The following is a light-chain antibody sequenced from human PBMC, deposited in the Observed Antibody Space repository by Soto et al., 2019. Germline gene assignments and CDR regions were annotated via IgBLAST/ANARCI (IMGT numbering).Light chain of an antibody. Sequence: EIVLTQSPATLSLSPGERATLSCRASQSVSSYLAWYQQKPGQAPRLLIYDASNRATGIPARFSGSGSGTRFTLTISSLEPEDFAGYYCQQRRNWPPWTFGQGTKVEIK. CDR3: QQRRNWPPWT. CDR2: DAS. J-gene: IGKJ1*01. V-gene: IGKV3-11*01. CDR1: QSVSSY.